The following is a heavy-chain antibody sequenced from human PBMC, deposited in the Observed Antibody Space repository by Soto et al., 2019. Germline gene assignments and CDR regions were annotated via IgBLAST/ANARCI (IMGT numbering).Heavy chain of an antibody. Sequence: QLQLVESGGGVVQPGRSLRLSCAASGFTFSGYTMHWVRQAPGKGLEWVALISKDGNRKFYADSLKGRFTISRDNSKNTLDLQMNSPRTEDTAVYYCASNIVGPTRPDWYFDLWGRGTLVTVSS. CDR1: GFTFSGYT. V-gene: IGHV3-30-3*01. CDR2: ISKDGNRK. CDR3: ASNIVGPTRPDWYFDL. J-gene: IGHJ2*01. D-gene: IGHD1-26*01.